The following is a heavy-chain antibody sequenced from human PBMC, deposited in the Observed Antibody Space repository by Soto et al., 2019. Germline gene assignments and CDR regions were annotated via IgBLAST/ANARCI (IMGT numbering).Heavy chain of an antibody. Sequence: QVQLVESGGGVVQPGRSLRLSCAASGFTFSSYGMHWVRQAPGKGLEWVAVISYDGSNKYYADSVKGRFTISRDNSKNQLYLQMNSLRAEDKAVYYCAKDRVDIVATRDYYYGMDVWGQGTTVTVSS. CDR2: ISYDGSNK. V-gene: IGHV3-30*18. J-gene: IGHJ6*02. D-gene: IGHD5-12*01. CDR1: GFTFSSYG. CDR3: AKDRVDIVATRDYYYGMDV.